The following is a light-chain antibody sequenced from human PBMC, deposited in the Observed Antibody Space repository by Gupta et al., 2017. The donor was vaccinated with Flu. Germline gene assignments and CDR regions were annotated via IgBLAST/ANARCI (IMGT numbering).Light chain of an antibody. CDR2: KDS. Sequence: SYELTQPPSASVSPGQMSRITCSGEALPKKYAYWYQQKPGQLPVVGRQKDSERPSGIPGRFAAYGSGNAATHHIRADEAEDDSDYYSVSGANRDMCVFGGG. CDR3: VSGANRDMCV. V-gene: IGLV3-16*01. J-gene: IGLJ7*01. CDR1: ALPKKY.